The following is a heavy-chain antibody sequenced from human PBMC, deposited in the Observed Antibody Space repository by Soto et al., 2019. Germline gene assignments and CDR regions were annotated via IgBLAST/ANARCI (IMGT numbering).Heavy chain of an antibody. Sequence: VGSLRLSCASSVFTFSSYAMHCVRQSPGKWLEWVARIENDGSSTAYAASVKGRFTISRDNVKNTLYLQMNSLRAEDTAVYYCARGGINYGWDPFDEWGHGTQVTXT. CDR1: VFTFSSYA. D-gene: IGHD3-10*01. CDR2: IENDGSST. V-gene: IGHV3-74*01. J-gene: IGHJ4*01. CDR3: ARGGINYGWDPFDE.